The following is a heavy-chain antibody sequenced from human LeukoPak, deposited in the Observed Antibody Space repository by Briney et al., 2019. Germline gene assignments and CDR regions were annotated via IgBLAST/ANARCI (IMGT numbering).Heavy chain of an antibody. V-gene: IGHV4-34*01. D-gene: IGHD6-19*01. CDR2: INHSGST. CDR3: ARGPSVDY. Sequence: SETLSLTCAVYGGSFSGYYWSWIRQPPGKGLEWIGEINHSGSTNYNPSLKSRVTISVDTSKNQFSLKLSSVTAADTAVYYCARGPSVDYWGQGTLVTVSS. CDR1: GGSFSGYY. J-gene: IGHJ4*02.